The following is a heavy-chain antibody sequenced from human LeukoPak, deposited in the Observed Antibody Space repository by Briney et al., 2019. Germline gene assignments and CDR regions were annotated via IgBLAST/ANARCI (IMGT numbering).Heavy chain of an antibody. CDR2: TSSSDAGT. CDR1: GFPLSSYA. V-gene: IGHV3-23*01. Sequence: GGSLRLSCAASGFPLSSYAVSWVRQAPGKGLEWVSATSSSDAGTYYAHSVRGRFTISRDNSKNTLYLQMNSLRAEDTAVYYCARARSSYGYGDAFDIWGQGTTVTVSS. J-gene: IGHJ3*02. D-gene: IGHD5-18*01. CDR3: ARARSSYGYGDAFDI.